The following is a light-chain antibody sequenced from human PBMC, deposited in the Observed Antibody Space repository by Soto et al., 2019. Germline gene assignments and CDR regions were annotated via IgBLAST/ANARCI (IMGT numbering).Light chain of an antibody. V-gene: IGKV3-20*01. CDR1: QSVSSSY. Sequence: EIVLTQSPGTLSLSPGEISTLSCRASQSVSSSYLAWYQQKPGQAPRLLIYGASSRATGIPDRFSGSGSGTDFTLTIRRLEPEDFAVYYCQQYGNSLTFGGGTKVDIK. CDR2: GAS. J-gene: IGKJ4*01. CDR3: QQYGNSLT.